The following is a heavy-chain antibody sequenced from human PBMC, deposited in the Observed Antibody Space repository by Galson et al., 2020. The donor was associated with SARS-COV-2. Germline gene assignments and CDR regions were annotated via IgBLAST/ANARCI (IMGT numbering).Heavy chain of an antibody. V-gene: IGHV4-39*01. D-gene: IGHD3-9*01. CDR2: IYYSGST. Sequence: SQTLSLTSTVSGGSISSSSYYWGWIRQPPVKGLEWIGSIYYSGSTYYNPSLKSLVTISVDTSKNQFSLKLSSVTAADTAVYYCARLYSLRYFDWLFQGYYFDYWGQGTLVTVSS. J-gene: IGHJ4*02. CDR3: ARLYSLRYFDWLFQGYYFDY. CDR1: GGSISSSSYY.